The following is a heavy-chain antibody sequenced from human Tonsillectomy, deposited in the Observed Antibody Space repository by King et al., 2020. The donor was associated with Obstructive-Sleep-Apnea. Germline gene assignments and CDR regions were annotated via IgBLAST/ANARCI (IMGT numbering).Heavy chain of an antibody. Sequence: VQLVESGGGVVQPGRSLRLSCAASGFTFSSYGMHWVRQAPGKGLEWVAFIRYDGSNKYYADSVQGRFTISRDNSKNTLYLQMNSLRAEDTAVYYCAKDWAPGGVVDYFDYWGQGTLVTVSS. J-gene: IGHJ4*02. CDR1: GFTFSSYG. V-gene: IGHV3-30*02. CDR2: IRYDGSNK. D-gene: IGHD2-15*01. CDR3: AKDWAPGGVVDYFDY.